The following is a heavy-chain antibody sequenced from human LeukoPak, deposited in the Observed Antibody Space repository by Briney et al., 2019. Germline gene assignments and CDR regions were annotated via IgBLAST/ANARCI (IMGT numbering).Heavy chain of an antibody. V-gene: IGHV3-30*18. Sequence: GGSLRLSCAASGFTFSSYGMHWVRQAPGKGLQWVAVISYDGSNKYYADSVKGRFTISRDNSKNTLYLQMNSLRAEDTAVYYCAKDRGVPYYYYGMDVWGKGTTVTVSS. CDR1: GFTFSSYG. CDR2: ISYDGSNK. D-gene: IGHD3-10*01. CDR3: AKDRGVPYYYYGMDV. J-gene: IGHJ6*04.